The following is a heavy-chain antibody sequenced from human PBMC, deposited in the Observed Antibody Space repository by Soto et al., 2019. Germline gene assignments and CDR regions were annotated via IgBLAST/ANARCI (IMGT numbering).Heavy chain of an antibody. CDR3: ARDNFARGWFDP. V-gene: IGHV4-59*01. J-gene: IGHJ5*02. Sequence: PSETLSLTCTVSGGSISSYYWSWIRQPPGKGLEWIGYIYYSGSTNYNPSLKSRVTISVDTSKNQFSLKLSSVTAADTAVYYCARDNFARGWFDPWGQGTLVTVSS. CDR1: GGSISSYY. CDR2: IYYSGST.